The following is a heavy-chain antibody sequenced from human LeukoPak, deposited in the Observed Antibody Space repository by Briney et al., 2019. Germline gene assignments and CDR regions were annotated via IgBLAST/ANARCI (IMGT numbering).Heavy chain of an antibody. Sequence: SVKVSCKASGGTFSSYAISWVRQAPGQGLEWMGGIIPIFGTANYAQKFQGRVTITTDESPSTAYMELSSLRSEDTAVYYCARARIVVVVAATQGYFDLWGRGTLVTVSS. CDR1: GGTFSSYA. V-gene: IGHV1-69*05. CDR3: ARARIVVVVAATQGYFDL. CDR2: IIPIFGTA. D-gene: IGHD2-15*01. J-gene: IGHJ2*01.